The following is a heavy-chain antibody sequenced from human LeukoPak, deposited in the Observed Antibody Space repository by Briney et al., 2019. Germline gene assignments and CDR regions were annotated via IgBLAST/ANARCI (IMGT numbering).Heavy chain of an antibody. V-gene: IGHV1-24*01. CDR2: FDPEDGET. CDR1: GYTLTELS. D-gene: IGHD6-13*01. CDR3: ATVPGYSSSWYDDAFDI. J-gene: IGHJ3*02. Sequence: ASVKVSCKVSGYTLTELSMHWARQAPGKGLEWMGGFDPEDGETIYAQKFQGRVTMTEDTSTDTAYMELSSLRSEDTAVYYCATVPGYSSSWYDDAFDIWGQGTVVTVSS.